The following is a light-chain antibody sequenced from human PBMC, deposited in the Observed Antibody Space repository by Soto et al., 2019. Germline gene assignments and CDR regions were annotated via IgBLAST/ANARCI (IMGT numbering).Light chain of an antibody. CDR1: QTISSW. CDR2: KAS. J-gene: IGKJ1*01. V-gene: IGKV1-5*03. Sequence: DIQRTQSPSTLSGSVGDRFTITCLARQTISSWLAWHQQQPGKAPKLLIYKASTLKSGVPSRFSGSGSGTEFTLTISSLQPDDFATYYCQHYNSYSEAFGQGTKVDI. CDR3: QHYNSYSEA.